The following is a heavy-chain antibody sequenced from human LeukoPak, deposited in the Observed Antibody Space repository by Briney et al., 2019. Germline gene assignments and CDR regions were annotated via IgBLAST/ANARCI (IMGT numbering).Heavy chain of an antibody. V-gene: IGHV3-9*01. CDR3: AKVRPPGSYYNLAIEY. CDR2: ISWNSGVI. D-gene: IGHD3-10*01. J-gene: IGHJ4*02. CDR1: GFKFGDYA. Sequence: PGGSLRLSCAASGFKFGDYAMHWVRQAPGKGLEWVSGISWNSGVIDYADSVKGRFTISRDNAKNSLFLQMNSLRVEDTALYYCAKVRPPGSYYNLAIEYWGQGTLVTVSS.